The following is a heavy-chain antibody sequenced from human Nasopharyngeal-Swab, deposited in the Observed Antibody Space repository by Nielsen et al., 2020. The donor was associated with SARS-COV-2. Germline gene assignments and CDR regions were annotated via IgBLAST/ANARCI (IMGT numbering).Heavy chain of an antibody. D-gene: IGHD2-15*01. CDR1: GFTFSSYS. V-gene: IGHV3-21*01. CDR2: ISSSSSYI. CDR3: ATFIGGNYYYYYMDV. Sequence: GESLKISCAASGFTFSSYSMNWVRQAPGKGPEWVSSISSSSSYIYYADSVKGRFTISRDNAKNSLYLQMNSLRAEDTAVYYCATFIGGNYYYYYMDVWGKGTTVTVSS. J-gene: IGHJ6*03.